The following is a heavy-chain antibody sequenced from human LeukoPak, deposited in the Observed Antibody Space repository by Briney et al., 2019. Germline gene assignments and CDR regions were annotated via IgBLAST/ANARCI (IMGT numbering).Heavy chain of an antibody. CDR1: GFTFSSYA. Sequence: GESLRLSCAASGFTFSSYAMHWVRQAPGKGLEWVAVISYDGSNKYYADSVKGRFTISRDNSKNTLYLQMNSLRAEDTAVYYCAREAGIAATNYYFDYWGQGTLVTVSS. V-gene: IGHV3-30*04. D-gene: IGHD6-13*01. CDR2: ISYDGSNK. CDR3: AREAGIAATNYYFDY. J-gene: IGHJ4*02.